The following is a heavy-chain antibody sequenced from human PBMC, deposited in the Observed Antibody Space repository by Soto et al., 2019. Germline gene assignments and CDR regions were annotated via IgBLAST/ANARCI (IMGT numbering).Heavy chain of an antibody. Sequence: ASVKVSCKSSGYTFTGYYMHWVRQAPGQGLEWMGWINPNSGGTNYAQKFQGWVTMTRDTSISTAYMELSRLRSDDTAVYYCARGSRYLYDLTFDYWGQGTLVTVSS. CDR2: INPNSGGT. CDR1: GYTFTGYY. J-gene: IGHJ4*02. D-gene: IGHD2-8*01. CDR3: ARGSRYLYDLTFDY. V-gene: IGHV1-2*04.